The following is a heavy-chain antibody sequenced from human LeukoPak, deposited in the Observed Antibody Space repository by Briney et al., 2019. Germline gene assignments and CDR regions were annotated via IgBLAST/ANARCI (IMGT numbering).Heavy chain of an antibody. CDR1: GGTFSSYA. J-gene: IGHJ4*02. Sequence: VASVKVSCKASGGTFSSYAISWVRQAPGQGLEWMGRIIPILGIANYAQKFQGRVTITADKSTSTAYMELSSLRSEDTAVYYCARDRVGIAAAGNDYWGQGTLVTVSS. V-gene: IGHV1-69*04. D-gene: IGHD6-13*01. CDR2: IIPILGIA. CDR3: ARDRVGIAAAGNDY.